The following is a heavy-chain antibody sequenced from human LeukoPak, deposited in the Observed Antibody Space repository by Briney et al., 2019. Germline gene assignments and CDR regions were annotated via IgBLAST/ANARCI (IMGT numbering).Heavy chain of an antibody. D-gene: IGHD6-13*01. V-gene: IGHV4-39*07. CDR2: IYYSGST. Sequence: SETLSLTCTVSGGSISSSSYYWGWIRQPPGKGLEWIGSIYYSGSTYHNPSLKSRVTISVDTSKDQFSLKLSSVTAADTAVYYCARGAAANYMDVWGKGTTVTVSS. CDR3: ARGAAANYMDV. CDR1: GGSISSSSYY. J-gene: IGHJ6*03.